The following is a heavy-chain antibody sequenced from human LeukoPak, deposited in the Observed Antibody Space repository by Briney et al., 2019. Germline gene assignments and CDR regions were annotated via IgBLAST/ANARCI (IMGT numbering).Heavy chain of an antibody. J-gene: IGHJ4*02. CDR2: IRTKANNYAT. CDR1: GFTFSDSA. CDR3: TRLATVTTDY. D-gene: IGHD4-17*01. V-gene: IGHV3-73*01. Sequence: GGSLRLSCAASGFTFSDSAMHWVRQASGKGLEWVGRIRTKANNYATAYAASVRGRINISRDDSKNTAYLQMNRLKTEDTAVYYCTRLATVTTDYWGQGTLVAVSS.